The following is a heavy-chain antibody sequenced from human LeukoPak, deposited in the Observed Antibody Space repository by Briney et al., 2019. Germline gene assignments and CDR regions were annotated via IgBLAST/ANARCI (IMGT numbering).Heavy chain of an antibody. Sequence: ASVKVSCKASGYTFTSYGISWVRQAPGQRLEWMGWINAGNGNTKYSQKFQGRVTITRDTSASTAYMELSSLRSEDTAVYYCARAGKQWLVYIGVWGQGTTVTVSS. J-gene: IGHJ6*02. V-gene: IGHV1-3*01. CDR3: ARAGKQWLVYIGV. CDR2: INAGNGNT. D-gene: IGHD6-19*01. CDR1: GYTFTSYG.